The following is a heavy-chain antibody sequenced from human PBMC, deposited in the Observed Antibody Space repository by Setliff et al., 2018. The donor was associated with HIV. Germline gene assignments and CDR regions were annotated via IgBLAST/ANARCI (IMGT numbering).Heavy chain of an antibody. CDR1: GGFVSSYH. V-gene: IGHV4-59*02. D-gene: IGHD1-26*01. CDR3: ARAMGANWSYYYYMDV. Sequence: SETLSLTCTVSGGFVSSYHWTWIRQPPGKGLEWIGYLYYSGSTYYNPSFKSRVTISIDTSKKQLSLKLNSVTAADTAVYYCARAMGANWSYYYYMDVWGKGTTVTVSS. CDR2: LYYSGST. J-gene: IGHJ6*03.